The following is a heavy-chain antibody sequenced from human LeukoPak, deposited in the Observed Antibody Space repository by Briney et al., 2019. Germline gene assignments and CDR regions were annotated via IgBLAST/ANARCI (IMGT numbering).Heavy chain of an antibody. V-gene: IGHV4-34*01. CDR1: GGSFSGYY. Sequence: PSETLSLTCAVYGGSFSGYYWSWIRQPPGKGLEWIGEINHSGSTNYNPSLKSRVTISVDTSKNQFSLKLSSVTAADTAVYYCASPGYSSGWYVEDYWGQGTLVTVSS. D-gene: IGHD6-19*01. J-gene: IGHJ4*02. CDR3: ASPGYSSGWYVEDY. CDR2: INHSGST.